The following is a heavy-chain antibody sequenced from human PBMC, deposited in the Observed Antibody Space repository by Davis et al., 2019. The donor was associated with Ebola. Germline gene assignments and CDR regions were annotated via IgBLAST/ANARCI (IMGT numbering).Heavy chain of an antibody. CDR1: GFTFNIYG. Sequence: GESLKISCAASGFTFNIYGMHWVRQAPDKGLQCVATIPYDGARTYYPDSVKGRFTISRDSSENTLYLQMHSLRAEDTAVYYCAREREGRANTHVYDAFDMWGQGTTVTVSA. J-gene: IGHJ3*02. V-gene: IGHV3-30-3*01. CDR2: IPYDGART. D-gene: IGHD2-8*01. CDR3: AREREGRANTHVYDAFDM.